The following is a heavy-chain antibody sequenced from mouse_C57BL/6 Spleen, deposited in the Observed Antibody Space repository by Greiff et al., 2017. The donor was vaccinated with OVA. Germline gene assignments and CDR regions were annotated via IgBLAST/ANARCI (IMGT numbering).Heavy chain of an antibody. CDR2: IDPSDSYT. V-gene: IGHV1-69*01. CDR3: ARVLPLWYVDV. J-gene: IGHJ1*03. CDR1: GYTFTSYW. Sequence: VQLQQPGAELVMPGASVKLSCKASGYTFTSYWMHWVKQRPGQGLEWIGEIDPSDSYTNYNQKFKGKSTLTVDKSSSTAYMQLSSLTSEDSAVYYCARVLPLWYVDVWGTGTTVTVSS.